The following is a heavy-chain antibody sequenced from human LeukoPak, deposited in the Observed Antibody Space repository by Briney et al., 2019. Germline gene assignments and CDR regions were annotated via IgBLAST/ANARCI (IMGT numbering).Heavy chain of an antibody. CDR3: ARGLYYDYVWGSLPGAFDI. V-gene: IGHV1-69*04. CDR1: GGTFSSYA. Sequence: SVKVSCKASGGTFSSYAISWVRQAPGQGLEWMGRIIPILGIANYAQKFQGRVTMTMNTSISTAYMELSSLRSEDTAVYYCARGLYYDYVWGSLPGAFDIWGQGTMVTVSS. J-gene: IGHJ3*02. D-gene: IGHD3-16*01. CDR2: IIPILGIA.